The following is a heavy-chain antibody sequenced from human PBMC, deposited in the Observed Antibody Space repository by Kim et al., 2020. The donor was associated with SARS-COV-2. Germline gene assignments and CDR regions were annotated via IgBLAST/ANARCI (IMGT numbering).Heavy chain of an antibody. CDR1: GFTFSNYD. CDR2: ISGSGGST. CDR3: AKDRIPAVKGYFDP. J-gene: IGHJ2*01. Sequence: GGSLRLSCAVSGFTFSNYDMSWVRQAPGKGLEWVSTISGSGGSTYYVDSVKGRLTTSRDNSKNTLYLQMNSLIVEDTAVYFCAKDRIPAVKGYFDPCGR. D-gene: IGHD2-2*01. V-gene: IGHV3-23*01.